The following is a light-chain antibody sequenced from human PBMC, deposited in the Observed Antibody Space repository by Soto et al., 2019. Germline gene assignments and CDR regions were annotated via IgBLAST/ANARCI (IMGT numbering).Light chain of an antibody. V-gene: IGLV1-47*01. CDR1: SSNIGSNS. J-gene: IGLJ1*01. CDR3: AAWDDRLRGFL. CDR2: KNS. Sequence: QSVLTQPPSASGTPGQRVTISCSGSSSNIGSNSVYWYQQLPGTAPKLLIFKNSQRPSGVPDRFSGSKSGTSASLAVSGVRSGDEADYYCAAWDDRLRGFLFGPGTKVTVL.